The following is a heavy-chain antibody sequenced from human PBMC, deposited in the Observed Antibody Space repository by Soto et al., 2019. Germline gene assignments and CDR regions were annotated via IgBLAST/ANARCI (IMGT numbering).Heavy chain of an antibody. J-gene: IGHJ6*02. CDR2: IIPIFGTA. V-gene: IGHV1-69*06. D-gene: IGHD2-2*01. CDR1: GWAKSRDA. Sequence: SPLNVDCKSSGWAKSRDAGGCRRQAPGQGLEWMGGIIPIFGTANYAQKFQGRVTITADKSTSTAYMELSSLRSEDTAVYYCANIVVVPAATEYYYYGMDVWVQGTTVTVSS. CDR3: ANIVVVPAATEYYYYGMDV.